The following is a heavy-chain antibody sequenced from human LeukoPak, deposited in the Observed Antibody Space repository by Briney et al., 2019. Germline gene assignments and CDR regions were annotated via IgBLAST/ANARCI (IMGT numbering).Heavy chain of an antibody. CDR3: ARGGASSIPFDS. CDR1: GGSISSYY. CDR2: RYNSGST. V-gene: IGHV4-59*01. J-gene: IGHJ4*02. D-gene: IGHD6-6*01. Sequence: SETLSLTCTVSGGSISSYYWSWIRQPPGKGLEWIGYRYNSGSTNYNPSLQSRVTISVDTSKNQFSLKLYSVTAADTAVYYCARGGASSIPFDSWGRGTLVTVSS.